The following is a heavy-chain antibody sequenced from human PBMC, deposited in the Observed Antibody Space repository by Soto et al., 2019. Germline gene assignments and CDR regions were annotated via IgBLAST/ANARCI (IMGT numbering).Heavy chain of an antibody. V-gene: IGHV3-23*01. CDR1: GFTFSSYA. J-gene: IGHJ4*02. Sequence: PGGSLRLSCAASGFTFSSYAMSWVRQAPGKGLEWVSAISGSGGSTYYADSVKGRFTISGDNSKNTLYLQMNSLRAEDTAVYYCAKETLFYGSGSYYDYWGQGTLVTVSS. D-gene: IGHD3-10*01. CDR3: AKETLFYGSGSYYDY. CDR2: ISGSGGST.